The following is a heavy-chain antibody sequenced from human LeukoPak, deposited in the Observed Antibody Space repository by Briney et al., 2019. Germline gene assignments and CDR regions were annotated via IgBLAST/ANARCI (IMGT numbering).Heavy chain of an antibody. Sequence: SVKVSCKSSGGTFSSYAISWVRQAPGQGLEWMGGMIPIFGTANYAQKFRGRVTITADKSTSTAYMELSSLRSEDTAVYYCARVGAAAAANYYFDYWGQGTLVTASS. D-gene: IGHD6-13*01. CDR2: MIPIFGTA. CDR1: GGTFSSYA. J-gene: IGHJ4*02. CDR3: ARVGAAAAANYYFDY. V-gene: IGHV1-69*06.